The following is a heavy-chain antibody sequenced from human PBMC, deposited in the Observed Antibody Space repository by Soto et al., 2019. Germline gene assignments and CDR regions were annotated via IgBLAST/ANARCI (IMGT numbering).Heavy chain of an antibody. CDR3: ARENGDYVYYYYGMDV. V-gene: IGHV3-74*01. Sequence: GGSLRLSCAASGFTFSSYWMHWVRQAPGKGLVWVSRINSDGSSTSYADSVKGRFTISRDNAKNTLYLQMNSLRAEDTAVYYCARENGDYVYYYYGMDVWGQGTTVTVSS. CDR1: GFTFSSYW. CDR2: INSDGSST. J-gene: IGHJ6*02. D-gene: IGHD4-17*01.